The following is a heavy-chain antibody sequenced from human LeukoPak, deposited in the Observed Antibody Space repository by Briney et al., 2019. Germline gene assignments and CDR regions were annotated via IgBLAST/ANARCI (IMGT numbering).Heavy chain of an antibody. V-gene: IGHV1-2*02. CDR1: GYTFTGYY. D-gene: IGHD3-22*01. Sequence: ASVKVSCKASGYTFTGYYMHWVRQAPGQGLEWMGWINPNSGGTNYAQQFQGRVTMTRDTSISTAYMELSRLRSDDTAVYYCARPDSYGSGYQYFDYWGQGTLVTVSS. J-gene: IGHJ4*02. CDR3: ARPDSYGSGYQYFDY. CDR2: INPNSGGT.